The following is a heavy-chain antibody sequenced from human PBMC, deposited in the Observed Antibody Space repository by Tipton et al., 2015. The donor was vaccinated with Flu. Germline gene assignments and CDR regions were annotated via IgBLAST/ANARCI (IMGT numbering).Heavy chain of an antibody. CDR3: ARYPESNYHWFGP. CDR2: ISHSGTA. D-gene: IGHD4-11*01. J-gene: IGHJ5*02. V-gene: IGHV4-39*07. Sequence: TLSLTCTVSGGSISSSRYYWGWVRQPPGKGLEWIGSISHSGTAYYNPSLKSRVTISVDTSKNQISLKLSSVTASDTAVYYCARYPESNYHWFGPWGQGALVAVSS. CDR1: GGSISSSRYY.